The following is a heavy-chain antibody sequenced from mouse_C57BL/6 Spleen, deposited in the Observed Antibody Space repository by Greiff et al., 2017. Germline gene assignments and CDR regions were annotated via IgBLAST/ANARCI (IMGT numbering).Heavy chain of an antibody. CDR3: ARSAYSKKGYAMDY. D-gene: IGHD2-5*01. V-gene: IGHV1-53*01. CDR1: GYTFTSYW. J-gene: IGHJ4*01. CDR2: INPRNGGT. Sequence: QVQLKQPGTELVKPGASVKLSCKASGYTFTSYWMHWVKQRPGQGLEWIGNINPRNGGTNYNEKFKSKATLTVDKSSSTAYMQLSSLTSEDSAVYYCARSAYSKKGYAMDYWGQGTSVTVSS.